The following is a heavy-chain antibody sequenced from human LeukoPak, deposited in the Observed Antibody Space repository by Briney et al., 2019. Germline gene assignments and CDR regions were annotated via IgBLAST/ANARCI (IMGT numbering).Heavy chain of an antibody. CDR1: GGSISSYY. V-gene: IGHV4-59*01. D-gene: IGHD5-18*01. CDR3: ARESLSTAMAYGMDV. CDR2: IYYSGST. J-gene: IGHJ6*02. Sequence: SETLSLTCTVSGGSISSYYWSWIRQPPGKGLEWIGYIYYSGSTNYNPSLKSRDTISVDTSKNQFSLKLSSVTAADTAVYYCARESLSTAMAYGMDVWGQGTTVTVSS.